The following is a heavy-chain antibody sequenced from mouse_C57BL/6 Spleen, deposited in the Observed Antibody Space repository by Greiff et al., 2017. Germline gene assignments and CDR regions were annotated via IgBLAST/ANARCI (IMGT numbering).Heavy chain of an antibody. CDR1: GYAFSSYW. CDR3: ARSPRSSNWYFDV. J-gene: IGHJ1*03. V-gene: IGHV1-80*01. D-gene: IGHD1-1*01. CDR2: IYPGDGDT. Sequence: VKLVESGAELVKPGASVKISCKASGYAFSSYWMNWVKQRPGKGLEWIGQIYPGDGDTNYNGKFKGKATLTADKSSSTAYMQLSSLTSEDSAVYFCARSPRSSNWYFDVWGTGTTVTVSS.